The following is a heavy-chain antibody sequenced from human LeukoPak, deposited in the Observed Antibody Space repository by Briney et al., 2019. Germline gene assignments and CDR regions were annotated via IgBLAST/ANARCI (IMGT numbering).Heavy chain of an antibody. J-gene: IGHJ6*02. CDR3: ARLRPRGYYYYGMDV. V-gene: IGHV4-39*07. CDR1: GGSISSSSYY. CDR2: IYYSGST. Sequence: PSETLSLTCTVSGGSISSSSYYWGWIRQPPGKGLEWIGSIYYSGSTNYNPSLKSRVTISVDTSKNQFSLKLSSVTAADTAVYYCARLRPRGYYYYGMDVWGQGTTVTVSS.